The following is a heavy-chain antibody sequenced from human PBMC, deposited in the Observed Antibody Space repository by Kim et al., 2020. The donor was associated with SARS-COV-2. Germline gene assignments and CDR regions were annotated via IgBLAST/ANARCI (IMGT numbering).Heavy chain of an antibody. Sequence: GGSLRLSCAASGFTFDDYAMHWVRQAPGKGLEWVSGISWNSGSIGYADSVKGRFTISRDKAKNSLYLQMNSLRAEDTALYYCAKEGCSGGSCYSPVPIYPWGHGTLVTVSS. J-gene: IGHJ5*02. V-gene: IGHV3-9*01. CDR1: GFTFDDYA. CDR2: ISWNSGSI. CDR3: AKEGCSGGSCYSPVPIYP. D-gene: IGHD2-15*01.